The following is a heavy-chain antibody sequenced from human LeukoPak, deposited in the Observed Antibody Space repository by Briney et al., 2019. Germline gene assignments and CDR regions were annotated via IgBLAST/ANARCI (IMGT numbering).Heavy chain of an antibody. CDR3: AKDAVAGTWLHY. V-gene: IGHV3-43*02. D-gene: IGHD6-19*01. CDR1: GFTFGDYA. J-gene: IGHJ4*02. Sequence: HPGGSLRLSCAASGFTFGDYAMHWVRQAPGKGLEWVSLIRGDGRTTSYAGSVRGRFTISRDNSKNSLYLQMSGLSGEDTAMYYCAKDAVAGTWLHYWGQGTLVTVSS. CDR2: IRGDGRTT.